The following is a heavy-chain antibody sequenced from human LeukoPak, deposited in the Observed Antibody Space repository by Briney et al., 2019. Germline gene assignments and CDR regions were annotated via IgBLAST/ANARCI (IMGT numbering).Heavy chain of an antibody. CDR3: ARAGYYYYYGMDV. CDR2: ISSSSSYI. V-gene: IGHV3-21*01. J-gene: IGHJ6*02. CDR1: GFTFSNYA. Sequence: GGSLRLSCAASGFTFSNYAMNWVRQAPGKGLEWVSSISSSSSYIYYADSVKGRFTISRDNAKNSLYLQMNSLRAEDTAVYYCARAGYYYYYGMDVWGQGTTVTVSS.